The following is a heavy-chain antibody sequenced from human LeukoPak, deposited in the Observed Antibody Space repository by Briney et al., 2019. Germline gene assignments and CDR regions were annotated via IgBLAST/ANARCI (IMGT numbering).Heavy chain of an antibody. J-gene: IGHJ5*02. D-gene: IGHD1-26*01. CDR1: GGSFSGYY. CDR3: AGRAIAFISGYYREDFWFDP. V-gene: IGHV4-34*01. CDR2: INHSGST. Sequence: SETLSLTCAVYGGSFSGYYWSWIRQPPGKGLEWIGEINHSGSTNYNPSLKSRVTISVDTSKNQFSLKLSSVTAADTAVYYCAGRAIAFISGYYREDFWFDPGGQGTLVTVS.